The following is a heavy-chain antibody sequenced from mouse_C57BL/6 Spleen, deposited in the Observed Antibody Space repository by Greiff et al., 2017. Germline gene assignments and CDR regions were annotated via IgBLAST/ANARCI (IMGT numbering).Heavy chain of an antibody. CDR2: ISGGGGNT. CDR1: GFTFSSST. D-gene: IGHD3-2*02. CDR3: ARLDSSDSWFAY. J-gene: IGHJ3*01. V-gene: IGHV5-9*01. Sequence: EVMLVESGGGLVKPGGSLKLSCAASGFTFSSSTMSWVRQTPEKRLEWVATISGGGGNTYYPDSVKGRFTISRDNAKNTLYMQMSSLSSEDTALYYCARLDSSDSWFAYWGQGTLVTVSA.